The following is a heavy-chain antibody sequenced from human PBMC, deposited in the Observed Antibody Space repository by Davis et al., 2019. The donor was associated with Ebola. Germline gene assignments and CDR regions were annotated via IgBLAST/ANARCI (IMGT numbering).Heavy chain of an antibody. CDR2: IDPSDSYT. CDR1: GYGFTSYW. Sequence: GESLKISCKGSGYGFTSYWISWVRQMPGKGLEWMGRIDPSDSYTNYSPSFQGHVTISADKSISTAYLQWSSLKASDTAMYYCASNTRYYYYGMDVWGQGTTVTVSS. CDR3: ASNTRYYYYGMDV. V-gene: IGHV5-10-1*01. J-gene: IGHJ6*02.